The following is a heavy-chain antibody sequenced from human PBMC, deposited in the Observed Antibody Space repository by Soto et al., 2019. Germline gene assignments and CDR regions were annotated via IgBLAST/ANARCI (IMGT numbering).Heavy chain of an antibody. Sequence: EVQLVESGGGLVQPGRSLRLSCAASGFTFDDYAMHWVRQAPGKGLEWVSGISWNSGSIGYADSVKGRFTISRDNAKNSLYLQMNSLRAEDTALYYCATEMGSYSSDPGYFDLWGRGTLVTVSS. CDR2: ISWNSGSI. D-gene: IGHD6-19*01. J-gene: IGHJ2*01. CDR1: GFTFDDYA. CDR3: ATEMGSYSSDPGYFDL. V-gene: IGHV3-9*01.